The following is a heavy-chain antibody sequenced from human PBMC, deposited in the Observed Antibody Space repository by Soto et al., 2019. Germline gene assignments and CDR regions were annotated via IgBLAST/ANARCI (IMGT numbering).Heavy chain of an antibody. CDR1: GGTFSSYA. CDR2: IIPIFGTA. Sequence: QVQLVQSGAEVKKPGSSVKVSCKASGGTFSSYAISWVRQAPGQGLEWMGGIIPIFGTANYAQKFQGRVTSAGDESTSRGSMGLSRMRSEGTAVYYCERHVPAAGYYYGMDVWGQGTTVTVSS. D-gene: IGHD2-2*01. CDR3: ERHVPAAGYYYGMDV. J-gene: IGHJ6*02. V-gene: IGHV1-69*12.